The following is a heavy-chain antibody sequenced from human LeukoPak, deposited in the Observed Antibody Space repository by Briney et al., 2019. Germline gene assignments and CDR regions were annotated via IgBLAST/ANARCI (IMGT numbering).Heavy chain of an antibody. CDR2: IGDTGPAK. D-gene: IGHD3-16*01. J-gene: IGHJ2*01. CDR1: GFTFSRHG. V-gene: IGHV3-33*08. Sequence: GRSLRLSCAASGFTFSRHGMHWVRQAPGKGLEWVAVIGDTGPAKYYADSVEGRFTASRDNFKNTLYLEMNSLRYDDTALYYCAREAAWGNWYFDHWGRGTLVTVSS. CDR3: AREAAWGNWYFDH.